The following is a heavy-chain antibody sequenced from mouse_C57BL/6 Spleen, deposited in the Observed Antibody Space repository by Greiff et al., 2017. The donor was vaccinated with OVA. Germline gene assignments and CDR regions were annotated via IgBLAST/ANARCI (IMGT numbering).Heavy chain of an antibody. J-gene: IGHJ4*01. CDR2: INPSTGGT. CDR1: GYSFTGYY. Sequence: EVQLQQSGPELVKPGASVKISCKASGYSFTGYYMNWVKQSPEKSLEWIGEINPSTGGTTYNQKFKAKATLTVDKSSSTAYMQLKSLTSEDSAVYYCARSRPMDYWGQGTSVTVS. CDR3: ARSRPMDY. V-gene: IGHV1-42*01.